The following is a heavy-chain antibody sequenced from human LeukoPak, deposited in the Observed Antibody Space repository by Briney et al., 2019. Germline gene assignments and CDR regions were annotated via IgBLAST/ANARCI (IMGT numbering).Heavy chain of an antibody. J-gene: IGHJ4*02. CDR2: IKSKTDGGTT. CDR3: TTEGSYYGSGSPDY. V-gene: IGHV3-15*01. D-gene: IGHD3-10*01. CDR1: GFTFSNAW. Sequence: GGSLRLSCAASGFTFSNAWVSWVRQAPGKGLEWVGRIKSKTDGGTTDYAAPVKGRFTISRDDSKNTLYLQMNSLKTEDTAVYYCTTEGSYYGSGSPDYWGQGTLVTVSS.